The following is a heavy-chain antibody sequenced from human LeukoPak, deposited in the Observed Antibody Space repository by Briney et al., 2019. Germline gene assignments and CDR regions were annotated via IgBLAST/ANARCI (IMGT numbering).Heavy chain of an antibody. CDR1: GFTFSSYA. V-gene: IGHV3-73*01. Sequence: PGGSLRLSCAASGFTFSSYAMSWVRQASGKGLEWVGRIRSKANSYATAYAASVKGRFTISRDDSKNRAYLQMNSLKTEDTAVYYCTRHDSCSGGSCINDYWGQGTLVTVSS. D-gene: IGHD2-15*01. CDR2: IRSKANSYAT. CDR3: TRHDSCSGGSCINDY. J-gene: IGHJ4*02.